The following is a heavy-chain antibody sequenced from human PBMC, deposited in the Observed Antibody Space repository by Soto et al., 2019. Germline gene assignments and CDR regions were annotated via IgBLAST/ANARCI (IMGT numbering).Heavy chain of an antibody. J-gene: IGHJ4*02. CDR1: GDSISSSEW. Sequence: QVQLQESGPGLVKPSGTLSLNCKVSGDSISSSEWWSWVRQPPGKGLEWIAEIHHSGPTNYNPSLQSRVTITGDKSKNPISLRLSPVTAADTAVYYCARGGITAVRNYYFDHWGQGTLVTVSS. CDR2: IHHSGPT. V-gene: IGHV4-4*02. D-gene: IGHD1-20*01. CDR3: ARGGITAVRNYYFDH.